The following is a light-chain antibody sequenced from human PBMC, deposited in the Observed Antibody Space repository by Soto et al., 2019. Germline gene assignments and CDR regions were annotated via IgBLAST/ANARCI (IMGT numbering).Light chain of an antibody. Sequence: QLVLTQPPSASGTPGQRVTISCSGSSSNIGSNTVNWYQQLPGTAPKLLIYSNNQRPSGVPDRFSGSKSGTSASLAISGLQSEDEADYYCAAWDDSLNGYVFGTGNKVTVL. CDR2: SNN. CDR1: SSNIGSNT. CDR3: AAWDDSLNGYV. J-gene: IGLJ1*01. V-gene: IGLV1-44*01.